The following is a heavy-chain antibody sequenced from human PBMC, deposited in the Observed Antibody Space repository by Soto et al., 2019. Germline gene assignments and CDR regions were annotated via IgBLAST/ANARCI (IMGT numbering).Heavy chain of an antibody. V-gene: IGHV3-21*01. CDR2: ISSRSSYI. CDR3: AWDLTADSSSWHRRLEY. J-gene: IGHJ4*02. CDR1: GFTFNNHN. Sequence: GGSLRLSCAASGFTFNNHNMNWVREAPGKALEWVSSISSRSSYIYYSESVKGRFTISRDNAKNSLYLQMNSLSAEDTAVYYCAWDLTADSSSWHRRLEYWGEGTLVTV. D-gene: IGHD6-13*01.